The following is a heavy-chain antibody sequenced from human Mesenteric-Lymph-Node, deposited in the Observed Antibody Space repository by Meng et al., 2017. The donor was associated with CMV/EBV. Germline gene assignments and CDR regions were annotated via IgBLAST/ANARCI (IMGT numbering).Heavy chain of an antibody. Sequence: QLQPRESGPGQVKPSETLSLTCTVSGASISSFYYWGWIRQPPGRGLEWIGSVHYTGSTYYSPSLKSRVTVSVDTSKNQFSLRLTSVTAADTAVYYCARPFPSWQSPRLDPFGAWGQGTLVTVSS. V-gene: IGHV4-39*01. J-gene: IGHJ5*02. CDR3: ARPFPSWQSPRLDPFGA. CDR1: GASISSFYY. CDR2: VHYTGST. D-gene: IGHD6-19*01.